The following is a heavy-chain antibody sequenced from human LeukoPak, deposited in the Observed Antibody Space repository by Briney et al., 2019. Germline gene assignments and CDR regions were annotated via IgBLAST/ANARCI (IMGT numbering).Heavy chain of an antibody. CDR1: GFTFSTYA. V-gene: IGHV3-23*01. J-gene: IGHJ4*02. Sequence: GGSLRLSCTVSGFTFSTYAMNWVRQAPGKGLEWVAVIVGNGGGIHYADSVEGRFTISRDNYKSTVYLQMNSLRAEDAAVYYCAKDRIPDGRYSIDYWGQGTLVTVSS. CDR3: AKDRIPDGRYSIDY. CDR2: IVGNGGGI. D-gene: IGHD3-16*02.